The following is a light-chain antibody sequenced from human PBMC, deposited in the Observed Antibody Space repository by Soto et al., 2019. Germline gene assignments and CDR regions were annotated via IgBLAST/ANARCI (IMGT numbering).Light chain of an antibody. CDR2: AAS. J-gene: IGKJ1*01. CDR1: QGIMSF. Sequence: DIQMTQSPSSLSASVGDRVTITCRASQGIMSFLAWYQQKPGKVPKLLIYAASTLHSGVSSRFSGSGSGTYFTLTINSLQPEDAAIYYCQKYNAAPWTFGQGTEVKIK. V-gene: IGKV1-27*01. CDR3: QKYNAAPWT.